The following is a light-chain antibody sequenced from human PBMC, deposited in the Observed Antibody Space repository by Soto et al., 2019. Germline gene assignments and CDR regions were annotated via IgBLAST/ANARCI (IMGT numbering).Light chain of an antibody. Sequence: DIVMTQSPDSLAVSLGERATINCKSSQSVFHTSYNRNYLAWYLQKPGQPPKVLMYWASTRESGVPDRFSGSGSGTDFTLTITSLQHEDVAVYYCQKYYPHPYRFGQGTKLEIK. CDR2: WAS. V-gene: IGKV4-1*01. J-gene: IGKJ2*03. CDR3: QKYYPHPYR. CDR1: QSVFHTSYNRNY.